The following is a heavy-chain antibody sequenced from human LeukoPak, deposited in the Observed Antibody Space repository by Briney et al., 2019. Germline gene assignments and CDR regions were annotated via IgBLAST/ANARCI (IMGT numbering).Heavy chain of an antibody. Sequence: GGSLRLSCAASGFTFRTFAMSWVRPAPGMGLEWVSALSAGVTHYADSVRGRFSIFAADSENTVYLQMNSLRAEDTAVYYCVREAGHSSRTNCVKSNWFDPWGQGTLVTVSS. D-gene: IGHD2-2*01. J-gene: IGHJ5*02. V-gene: IGHV3-23*01. CDR3: VREAGHSSRTNCVKSNWFDP. CDR1: GFTFRTFA. CDR2: LSAGVT.